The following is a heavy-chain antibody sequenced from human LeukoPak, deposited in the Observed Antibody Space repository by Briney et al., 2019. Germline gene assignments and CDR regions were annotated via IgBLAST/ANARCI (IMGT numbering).Heavy chain of an antibody. J-gene: IGHJ4*02. CDR3: AREPLTIFGVVIRRFFDY. CDR2: INHSGST. Sequence: SETLSLTCAVYGGSFSGYYWSWTRQPPGKGLEWIGEINHSGSTNYNPSLKSRVTISVDTSKNQFSLKLSSVTAADTAVYYCAREPLTIFGVVIRRFFDYWGQGTLVTVSS. V-gene: IGHV4-34*01. CDR1: GGSFSGYY. D-gene: IGHD3-3*01.